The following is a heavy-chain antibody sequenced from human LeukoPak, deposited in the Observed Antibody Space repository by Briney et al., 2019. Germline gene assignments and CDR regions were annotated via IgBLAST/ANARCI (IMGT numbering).Heavy chain of an antibody. CDR3: ATRNRYSGSWDFDY. V-gene: IGHV1-24*01. CDR2: FDPEDGET. D-gene: IGHD6-13*01. Sequence: GASVKVSCKVSRYTLTELSMHWVRQDPGKGLEWMGGFDPEDGETIYAQKFQGRVTMTEDTSTDTAYMELSSLRSEDTAVYYCATRNRYSGSWDFDYWGQGTLVTVSS. CDR1: RYTLTELS. J-gene: IGHJ4*02.